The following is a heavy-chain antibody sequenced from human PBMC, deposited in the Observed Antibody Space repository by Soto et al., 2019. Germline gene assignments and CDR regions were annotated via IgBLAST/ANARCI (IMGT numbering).Heavy chain of an antibody. V-gene: IGHV3-15*07. CDR3: TTVGREIAGSNFDY. CDR1: GFTFGNAW. Sequence: GGSLRLSCAASGFTFGNAWMNWVRQAPGKGLEWVGRIKSKTDGVTTDYAAPVKGRFTISRDVSKNTLYLQMNSLKTEDTAVYYCTTVGREIAGSNFDYWGQGTLVTVSS. D-gene: IGHD3-10*01. J-gene: IGHJ4*02. CDR2: IKSKTDGVTT.